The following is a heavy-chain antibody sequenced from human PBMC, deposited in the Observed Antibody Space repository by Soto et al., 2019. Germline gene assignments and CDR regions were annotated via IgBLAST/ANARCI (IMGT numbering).Heavy chain of an antibody. CDR3: AKDQDYRPFTMIVVITNAFDI. CDR2: ISGSGGST. V-gene: IGHV3-23*01. Sequence: GGSLRLSCAASGFTFSSYAMSWVRQAPGKGLEWVSAISGSGGSTYYADSVKGRFTISRDNSKNTLYLQMNSLRAEDTAVYYCAKDQDYRPFTMIVVITNAFDIWGQGTMVTVSS. D-gene: IGHD3-22*01. J-gene: IGHJ3*02. CDR1: GFTFSSYA.